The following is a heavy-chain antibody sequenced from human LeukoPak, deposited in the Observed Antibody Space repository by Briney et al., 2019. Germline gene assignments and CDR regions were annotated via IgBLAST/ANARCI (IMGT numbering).Heavy chain of an antibody. D-gene: IGHD5-24*01. Sequence: SETLSLTCAVYGGSFSGYYWSWIRQPPGKGLEWIGEINHSGSTNYNPSLKSRVTIPVDTSKNQFSLKLSSVTAADTAVYYCASGEMATKNFDYWGQGTLVSVSS. V-gene: IGHV4-34*01. CDR1: GGSFSGYY. CDR2: INHSGST. CDR3: ASGEMATKNFDY. J-gene: IGHJ4*02.